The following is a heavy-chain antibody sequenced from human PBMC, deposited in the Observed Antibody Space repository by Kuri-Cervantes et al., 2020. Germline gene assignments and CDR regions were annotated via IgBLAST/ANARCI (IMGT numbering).Heavy chain of an antibody. D-gene: IGHD3-10*01. V-gene: IGHV3-9*01. CDR2: ISWNSGNI. CDR3: AKDTGSGRYYYYYGLDV. Sequence: GGSLRLSCAASGFTFDDYAMHWVRQIPGKGLEWVSGISWNSGNIGYADSVRGRFTISRDNAKNSLYLQMKGLRPEDTALYYCAKDTGSGRYYYYYGLDVWGQGTTVTVSS. J-gene: IGHJ6*02. CDR1: GFTFDDYA.